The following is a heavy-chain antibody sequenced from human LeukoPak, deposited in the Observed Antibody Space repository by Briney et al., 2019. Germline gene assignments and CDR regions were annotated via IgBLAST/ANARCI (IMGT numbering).Heavy chain of an antibody. CDR2: ISSSGSTI. J-gene: IGHJ4*02. CDR1: GFTFSDYY. CDR3: AREYYYDSSGYYYNY. V-gene: IGHV3-11*01. Sequence: GGSLRLSCAASGFTFSDYYMSWIRQAPGKGLEWVSYISSSGSTIYYADSVKGRFTISRDNAKNSLYLQMNSLRAVDTAVYYCAREYYYDSSGYYYNYWGQGTLVTVSS. D-gene: IGHD3-22*01.